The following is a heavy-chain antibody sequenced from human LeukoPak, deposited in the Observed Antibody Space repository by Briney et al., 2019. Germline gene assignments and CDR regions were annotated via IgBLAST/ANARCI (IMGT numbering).Heavy chain of an antibody. CDR3: ARGFRGASFDY. CDR2: LSHSGST. J-gene: IGHJ4*02. CDR1: AYSISSGYY. V-gene: IGHV4-38-2*02. Sequence: SETLSLTCTVSAYSISSGYYWGWIRQPPGKGLEWIGSLSHSGSTFYNPSLKSRVTISVDTSKKQFSLKVSSVTAADTAVYYCARGFRGASFDYWGQGTLVTVSS. D-gene: IGHD1-26*01.